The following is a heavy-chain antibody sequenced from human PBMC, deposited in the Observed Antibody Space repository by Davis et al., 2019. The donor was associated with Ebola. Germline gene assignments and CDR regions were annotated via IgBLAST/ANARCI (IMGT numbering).Heavy chain of an antibody. Sequence: GESLKISCAASGFTFSSYAMHWVRQAPGKGLEWVAVISYDGSNKYYADSVKGRFTISRDNSKNTLYLQMNSLRAEETAVYYCARGERTVTTPLAYWGQGALVTVSS. CDR1: GFTFSSYA. J-gene: IGHJ4*02. CDR2: ISYDGSNK. V-gene: IGHV3-30-3*01. D-gene: IGHD4-11*01. CDR3: ARGERTVTTPLAY.